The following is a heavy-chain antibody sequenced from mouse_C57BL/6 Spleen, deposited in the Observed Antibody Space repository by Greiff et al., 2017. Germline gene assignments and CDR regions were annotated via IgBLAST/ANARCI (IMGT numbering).Heavy chain of an antibody. CDR3: ARHYYYGSSYWYFDV. D-gene: IGHD1-1*01. V-gene: IGHV7-3*01. J-gene: IGHJ1*03. CDR1: GFTFTDYY. Sequence: EVQGVESGGGLVQPGGSLSLSCAASGFTFTDYYMSWVRQPPGKALEWLGFIRNKANGYTTEYSASVKGRFTISRDNSQSILYLQMNALRAEDSATYYCARHYYYGSSYWYFDVWGTGTTVTVSS. CDR2: IRNKANGYTT.